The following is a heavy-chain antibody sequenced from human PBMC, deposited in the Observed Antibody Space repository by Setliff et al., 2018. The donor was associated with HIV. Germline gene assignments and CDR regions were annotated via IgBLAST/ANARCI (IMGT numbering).Heavy chain of an antibody. CDR1: RHLQHLC. V-gene: IGHV1-69*13. Sequence: GASVKVLQGFWRHLQHLCYHLGATGPGQGLEWMGGIIAMFGTANYAPRFQDRVKITADESTSTAYMELSSLRSGDTAVYYCARSLRYCSGETCYSDWVYDPFDIWGQGTVVTVSS. CDR2: IIAMFGTA. J-gene: IGHJ3*02. CDR3: ARSLRYCSGETCYSDWVYDPFDI. D-gene: IGHD2-15*01.